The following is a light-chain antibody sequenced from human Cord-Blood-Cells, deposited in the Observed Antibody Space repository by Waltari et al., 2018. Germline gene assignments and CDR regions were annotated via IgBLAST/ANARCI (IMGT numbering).Light chain of an antibody. CDR2: EVS. V-gene: IGLV2-8*01. CDR3: SSYAGSNNFV. J-gene: IGLJ1*01. CDR1: SSDVGGYNY. Sequence: QSALTQPPSASGSPGQSVTLSCTGTSSDVGGYNYVPWYQQHPGKAPKLMIYEVSKRPSGVPDRFSGSKSGNTASLTVSGLQAEDEADYYCSSYAGSNNFVFGTGTKVTVL.